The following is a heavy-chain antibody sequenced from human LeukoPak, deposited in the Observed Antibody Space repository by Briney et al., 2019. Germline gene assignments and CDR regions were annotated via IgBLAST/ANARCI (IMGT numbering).Heavy chain of an antibody. J-gene: IGHJ4*02. Sequence: GGSLRRSCAASGFTFSSYEMNGVRQAPGKGREWGSYISSSGSTIYYADSVKGRFTISRDNAKNSLYLQMNSLRADETAVYYCARELLWLGDRLSYWGQGTLVTVSS. CDR3: ARELLWLGDRLSY. V-gene: IGHV3-48*03. CDR2: ISSSGSTI. CDR1: GFTFSSYE. D-gene: IGHD3-10*01.